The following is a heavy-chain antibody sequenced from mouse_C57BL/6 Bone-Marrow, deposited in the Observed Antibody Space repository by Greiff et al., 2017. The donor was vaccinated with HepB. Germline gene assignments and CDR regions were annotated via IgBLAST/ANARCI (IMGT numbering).Heavy chain of an antibody. CDR3: ARPDGYYVSWFAY. V-gene: IGHV5-17*01. CDR2: ISSGSSTI. CDR1: GFTFSDYG. J-gene: IGHJ3*01. Sequence: EVKLVESGGGLVKPGGSLKLSCAASGFTFSDYGMHWVRQAPEKGLEWAAYISSGSSTIYYADTVKGRFTISRDNAKNTLFLQMTSLRSEDTAMYYCARPDGYYVSWFAYWGQGTLVTVSA. D-gene: IGHD2-3*01.